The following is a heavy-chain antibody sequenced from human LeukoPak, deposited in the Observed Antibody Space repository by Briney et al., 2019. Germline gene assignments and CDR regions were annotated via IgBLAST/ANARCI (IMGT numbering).Heavy chain of an antibody. CDR3: VRAVVVAASYRFDP. Sequence: GGSLRLSCAASGFTFSHYWLSWVRQAPGKGLEWVANIKQDGSEMHYVDSVKGRSTISRDNANNSLYLQMNSLRAEDTAVYYCVRAVVVAASYRFDPWGQGTLVTVSS. CDR1: GFTFSHYW. CDR2: IKQDGSEM. V-gene: IGHV3-7*03. J-gene: IGHJ5*02. D-gene: IGHD2-15*01.